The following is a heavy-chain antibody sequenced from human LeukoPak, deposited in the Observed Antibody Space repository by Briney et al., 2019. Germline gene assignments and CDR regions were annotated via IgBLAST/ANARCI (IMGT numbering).Heavy chain of an antibody. J-gene: IGHJ4*02. V-gene: IGHV4-59*12. D-gene: IGHD4-17*01. Sequence: SETLSLTCTVSGASISSYFWSWIRQPPGKGLEWIGYIYYTGSTSYNPSLKSRITISVDTSKNHFSLRLSSVTAVDTAVYYCAKDRFEDGDYGHFDYWGQGTLVTVSS. CDR1: GASISSYF. CDR3: AKDRFEDGDYGHFDY. CDR2: IYYTGST.